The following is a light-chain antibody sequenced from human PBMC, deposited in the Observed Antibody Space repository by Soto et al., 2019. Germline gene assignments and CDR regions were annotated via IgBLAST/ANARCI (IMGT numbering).Light chain of an antibody. CDR3: QVYGSSPRYT. CDR2: GVS. V-gene: IGKV3-20*01. CDR1: QSVNAGY. Sequence: EIVLTQSPGTLSLSPGERATLTCRVSQSVNAGYLAWYQQKPGQAPRLLFYGVSNRAAGIPDRFSGSGSGTDFPLTISSLEPEDFAVYYCQVYGSSPRYTFGQGTKVEIK. J-gene: IGKJ2*01.